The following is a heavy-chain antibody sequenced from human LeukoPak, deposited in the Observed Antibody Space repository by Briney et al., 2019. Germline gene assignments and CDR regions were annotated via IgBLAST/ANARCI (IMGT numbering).Heavy chain of an antibody. J-gene: IGHJ5*02. Sequence: PSQTLSLTCTVSGGSISSGGYYWSWIRQHPGKGLEWIGYIYYSGSTYYNLSLKSRVTISVDTSKNQFSLKLSSVTAADTAVYYCARGGGSRPNWFDPWGQGTLVTVSS. V-gene: IGHV4-31*03. CDR1: GGSISSGGYY. D-gene: IGHD3-10*01. CDR2: IYYSGST. CDR3: ARGGGSRPNWFDP.